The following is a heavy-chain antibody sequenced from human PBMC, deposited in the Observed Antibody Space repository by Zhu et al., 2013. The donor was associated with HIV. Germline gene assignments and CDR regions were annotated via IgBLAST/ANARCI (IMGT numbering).Heavy chain of an antibody. J-gene: IGHJ3*02. V-gene: IGHV1-8*01. D-gene: IGHD2-2*01. CDR2: MNPNSGNT. CDR3: ARVGDIVVVPAASGAFDI. Sequence: QVQLVQSGAEVKKPGTSVKVSCKVSGYTFTDFDLTWVRQASGQGPEWMGWMNPNSGNTGYAQKFQGRVTMTRNTSINTAYLELSSLRSEDTAVYYCARVGDIVVVPAASGAFDIWGQGTMVTVSS. CDR1: GYTFTDFD.